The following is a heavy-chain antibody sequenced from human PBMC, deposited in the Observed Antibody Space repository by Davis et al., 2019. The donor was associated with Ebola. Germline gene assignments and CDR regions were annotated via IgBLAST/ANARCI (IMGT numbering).Heavy chain of an antibody. V-gene: IGHV3-11*01. CDR1: GFVFSDFS. Sequence: PGGSLRLSCAASGFVFSDFSMNWVRQAPGKGLEWVSDISSGGGTTLYYADSVKGRFTVSRDNAKNTLYLQMNSLRVEDTAVYVCARGTSPPDYWGQGTLVTVSS. D-gene: IGHD3-10*01. J-gene: IGHJ4*02. CDR3: ARGTSPPDY. CDR2: ISSGGGTTL.